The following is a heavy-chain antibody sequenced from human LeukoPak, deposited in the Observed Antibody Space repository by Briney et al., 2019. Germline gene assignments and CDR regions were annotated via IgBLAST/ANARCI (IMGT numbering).Heavy chain of an antibody. CDR1: GVTFSSDA. J-gene: IGHJ4*02. Sequence: PVGSLRLSCAASGVTFSSDAMHWVRQAPGKGLEWVAVISYDGSNKYYADSVKGRFTTSRDNSKNTLYLQMNSLRAEDTAVYYCARDYDSSGFDYWGQGTLVTVSS. CDR2: ISYDGSNK. CDR3: ARDYDSSGFDY. V-gene: IGHV3-30*04. D-gene: IGHD3-22*01.